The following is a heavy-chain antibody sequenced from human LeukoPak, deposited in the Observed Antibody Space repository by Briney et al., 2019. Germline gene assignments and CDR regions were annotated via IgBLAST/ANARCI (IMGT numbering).Heavy chain of an antibody. CDR1: GFTFSSYA. CDR3: ARARRDGYNRPFDY. V-gene: IGHV3-64*01. Sequence: PGGSLRLSCAASGFTFSSYAMHWVRQAPGKGLEYVSAISSNGGSTYYANSVEGRFTIYRDNSKNTLYLQMGSLRAEDMAVYYCARARRDGYNRPFDYWGQGTLVTVSS. CDR2: ISSNGGST. J-gene: IGHJ4*02. D-gene: IGHD5-24*01.